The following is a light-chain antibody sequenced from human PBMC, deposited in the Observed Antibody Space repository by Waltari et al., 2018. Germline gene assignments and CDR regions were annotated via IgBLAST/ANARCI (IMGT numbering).Light chain of an antibody. Sequence: EIVLTQSPGTLSLSPGERATLSCRASQSVSRALAWYQQNPGQAPGLLIYGASNRATGIPDRFSGSGSVTDFSLIISRLEPEDFAVYYCQHYVSLPVTFGQGTKVEIK. V-gene: IGKV3-20*01. CDR1: QSVSRA. J-gene: IGKJ1*01. CDR3: QHYVSLPVT. CDR2: GAS.